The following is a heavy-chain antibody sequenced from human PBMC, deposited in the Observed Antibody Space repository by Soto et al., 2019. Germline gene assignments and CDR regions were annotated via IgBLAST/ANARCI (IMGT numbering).Heavy chain of an antibody. CDR3: ARDRLDVVVPAAILAY. Sequence: GVSLRLSCAASGFTFSSYAMHWVRQAPGKGLEWVAVISYDGSNKYYADSVKGRFTISRDNSKNTLYLQMNSLRVEDTAPYYCARDRLDVVVPAAILAYWGQGTLVTVSS. CDR1: GFTFSSYA. V-gene: IGHV3-30-3*01. J-gene: IGHJ4*02. CDR2: ISYDGSNK. D-gene: IGHD2-2*02.